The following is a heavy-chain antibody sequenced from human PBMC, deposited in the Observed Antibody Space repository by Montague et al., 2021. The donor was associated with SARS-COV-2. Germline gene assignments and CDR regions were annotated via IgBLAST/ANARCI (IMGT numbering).Heavy chain of an antibody. Sequence: SETLSLTCTVSGVSTSSRSFYWAWIRQPPVKGLEWIGTIYYNGRTAYNPSLKSRVTMAVDTAKNQFSLKLSSVTAADTAVYYCARARSVTTFFLGVRVAMDVWGQGTTVTVSS. V-gene: IGHV4-39*01. CDR1: GVSTSSRSFY. J-gene: IGHJ6*02. CDR3: ARARSVTTFFLGVRVAMDV. CDR2: IYYNGRT. D-gene: IGHD4-11*01.